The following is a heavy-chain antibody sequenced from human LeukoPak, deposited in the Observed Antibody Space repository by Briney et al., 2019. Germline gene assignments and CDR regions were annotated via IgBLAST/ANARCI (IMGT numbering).Heavy chain of an antibody. CDR3: ARAPKIYYDYVWGSYLFDY. D-gene: IGHD3-16*02. CDR2: IYYSGST. Sequence: SETLSLTCSVSGGSISSSSYYWGWIRQPPGKGLKWIGSIYYSGSTYYNPSLKSRVTISVDTSKNQFSLKLSSVTAADTAVYYCARAPKIYYDYVWGSYLFDYWGQGTLVTVSS. J-gene: IGHJ4*02. V-gene: IGHV4-39*07. CDR1: GGSISSSSYY.